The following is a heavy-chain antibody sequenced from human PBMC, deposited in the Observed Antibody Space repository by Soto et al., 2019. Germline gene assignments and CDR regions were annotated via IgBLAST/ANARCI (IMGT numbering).Heavy chain of an antibody. Sequence: ASVKVSCKASGYTFTSYYMHWVRQAPGQGLEWMGIINPSGGSTSYAQKFQGRVTMTRDTSTSTVYMELSSLRSEDTAVYYCARAGGPYYDFWSGYYGPYYYYGMDVWGQGTTVTVSS. V-gene: IGHV1-46*01. D-gene: IGHD3-3*01. J-gene: IGHJ6*02. CDR1: GYTFTSYY. CDR2: INPSGGST. CDR3: ARAGGPYYDFWSGYYGPYYYYGMDV.